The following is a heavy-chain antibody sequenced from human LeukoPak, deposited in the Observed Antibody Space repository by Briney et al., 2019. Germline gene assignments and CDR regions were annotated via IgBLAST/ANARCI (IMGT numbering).Heavy chain of an antibody. D-gene: IGHD3-22*01. V-gene: IGHV3-43*01. J-gene: IGHJ4*02. CDR3: VKDLSYESSGHVLEY. Sequence: PGGSLRLSCVACGFTFEDYTMRWVRQAPGKTLEWVSLISWDGTTYYTDSVKGRFTISRDNSKNSLYLQMDTLRSEDTAFYYCVKDLSYESSGHVLEYWGQGTLVTVSS. CDR2: ISWDGTT. CDR1: GFTFEDYT.